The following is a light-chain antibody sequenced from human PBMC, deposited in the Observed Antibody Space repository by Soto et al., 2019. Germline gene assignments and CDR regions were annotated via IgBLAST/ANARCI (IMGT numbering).Light chain of an antibody. J-gene: IGKJ1*01. CDR1: QSVSSN. CDR2: DAS. Sequence: ETVMTQSPATLSVSPGERATLSCRASQSVSSNLAWYQQKPGQAPRLLIYDASTRATGIPARFSGSGSGTEFTLTISSLQSEDFAVYYCQQSNNWPRTFGQGTKVEIK. CDR3: QQSNNWPRT. V-gene: IGKV3-15*01.